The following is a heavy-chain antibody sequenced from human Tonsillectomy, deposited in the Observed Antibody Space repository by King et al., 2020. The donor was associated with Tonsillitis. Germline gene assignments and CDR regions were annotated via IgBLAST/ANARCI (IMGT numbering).Heavy chain of an antibody. D-gene: IGHD4-17*01. CDR2: IYSTGST. CDR3: ARDGDYYYMDV. CDR1: GGSISRYY. J-gene: IGHJ6*03. V-gene: IGHV4-59*01. Sequence: VQLQESGPGLVKPSETLSLTCTVSGGSISRYYWSWIRQPPGKGLDWIGYIYSTGSTNYNPSLKSRVTISVDTSKNQFSLNLSSVTPADTAVYYCARDGDYYYMDVWGKGTTVIVSS.